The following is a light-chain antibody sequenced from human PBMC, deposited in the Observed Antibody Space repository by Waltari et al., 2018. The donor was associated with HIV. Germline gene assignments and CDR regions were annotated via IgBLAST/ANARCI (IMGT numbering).Light chain of an antibody. CDR3: QSYDSSLSNWV. J-gene: IGLJ3*02. Sequence: QSVLTQPPSVSGAPGQWVTISCTGSSSNIGAGYDVHWYQQLPGTAPKLLIYGNSNRPSGVPDRFSGSKSGTSASLAITGLQPDDETDYYCQSYDSSLSNWVFGGGTKLTVL. V-gene: IGLV1-40*01. CDR2: GNS. CDR1: SSNIGAGYD.